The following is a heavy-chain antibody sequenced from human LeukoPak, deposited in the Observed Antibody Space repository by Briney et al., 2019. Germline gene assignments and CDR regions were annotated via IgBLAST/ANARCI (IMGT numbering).Heavy chain of an antibody. CDR1: GFTFSSYA. CDR2: ISGSGGST. D-gene: IGHD6-19*01. Sequence: PGGSLRLSCAASGFTFSSYAMSWVRQAPGKGLKWVSAISGSGGSTYYADSVKGRFTISRDNSKNTLYLQMNSLRAEDTAVYYCAKGYRYSSGWYEFYYFDYWGQGTLVTVSS. CDR3: AKGYRYSSGWYEFYYFDY. V-gene: IGHV3-23*01. J-gene: IGHJ4*02.